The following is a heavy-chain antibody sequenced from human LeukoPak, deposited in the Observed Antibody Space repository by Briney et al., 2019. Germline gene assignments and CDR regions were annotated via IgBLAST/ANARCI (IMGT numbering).Heavy chain of an antibody. CDR2: IYHSGST. D-gene: IGHD2-2*01. Sequence: SETLSLTCTVSGYSISSGYYWAWIRQPPGKGLEWIGSIYHSGSTYYNPSLKSRVTISVDTSKNQFSLKLSSVTAADTAVYYCASWGDVVVPAAIEGDTFDYWGQGTLVTVSS. V-gene: IGHV4-38-2*02. J-gene: IGHJ4*02. CDR1: GYSISSGYY. CDR3: ASWGDVVVPAAIEGDTFDY.